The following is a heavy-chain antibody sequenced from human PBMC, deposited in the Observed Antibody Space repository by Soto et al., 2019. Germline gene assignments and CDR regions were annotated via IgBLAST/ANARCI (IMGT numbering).Heavy chain of an antibody. J-gene: IGHJ4*02. V-gene: IGHV3-30*18. CDR2: ISYDASNK. CDR3: EKGAKDQWLGPSVDY. D-gene: IGHD6-19*01. Sequence: QVQLVESGGGVVQPGRSLRLSCAASGFTFSRYGMHWVRQAPGKGLEWVAVISYDASNKYYADSVKGRFTVSRDNSKNTLYLQMNSLRAEDTAVYYCEKGAKDQWLGPSVDYWGQGTLVTVAS. CDR1: GFTFSRYG.